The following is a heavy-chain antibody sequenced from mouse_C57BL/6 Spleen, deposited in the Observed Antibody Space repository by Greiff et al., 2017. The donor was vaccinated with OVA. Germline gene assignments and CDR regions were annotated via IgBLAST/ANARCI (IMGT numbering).Heavy chain of an antibody. D-gene: IGHD3-3*01. CDR2: IRSKSNNYAT. V-gene: IGHV10-1*01. CDR3: VRQGWDRAFDY. CDR1: GFSFNTYA. Sequence: EVMLVESGGGLVQPKGSLKLSCAASGFSFNTYAMNWVRQAPGKGLEWVARIRSKSNNYATYYADSVKDRFTISRDDSESMLYLQMNNLKTEDTAMYYCVRQGWDRAFDYWGQGTTLTVSS. J-gene: IGHJ2*01.